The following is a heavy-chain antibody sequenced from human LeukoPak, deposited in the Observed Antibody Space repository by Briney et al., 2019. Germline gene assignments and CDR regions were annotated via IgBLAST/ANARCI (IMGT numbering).Heavy chain of an antibody. CDR1: GFTFGDYA. J-gene: IGHJ4*02. D-gene: IGHD6-19*01. CDR2: IRSKAYGGTT. V-gene: IGHV3-49*04. Sequence: GGSLRLSRTASGFTFGDYAMSWVRQAPGKGLEWVGFIRSKAYGGTTEYAASVKGRFTISRDDSKSIAYLQMNSLKTGDTAVYYCTRAVSGWTGYFDYWGQGTLVTVSS. CDR3: TRAVSGWTGYFDY.